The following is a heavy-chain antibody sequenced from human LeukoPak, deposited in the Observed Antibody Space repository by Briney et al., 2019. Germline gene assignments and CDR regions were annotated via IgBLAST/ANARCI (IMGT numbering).Heavy chain of an antibody. J-gene: IGHJ4*02. CDR3: ARAPRWVPAPPSDS. D-gene: IGHD6-6*01. CDR2: IYYSGST. CDR1: GGSISSSSYY. Sequence: SETLSLTCTVSGGSISSSSYYWGWIRQPPGKGLEWIGSIYYSGSTYYNPSLKSRVTISVDTSKNQFSLKLSSVTAADTAVYYCARAPRWVPAPPSDSWGQGTLVIVSS. V-gene: IGHV4-39*07.